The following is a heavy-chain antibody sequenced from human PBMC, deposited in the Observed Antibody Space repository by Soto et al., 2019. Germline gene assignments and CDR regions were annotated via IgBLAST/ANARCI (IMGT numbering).Heavy chain of an antibody. V-gene: IGHV3-23*01. CDR2: ISGSGGST. J-gene: IGHJ4*02. CDR3: ARERDTTGYILRY. CDR1: GFTFSSYA. D-gene: IGHD3-9*01. Sequence: GGSLRLSCAASGFTFSSYAMSWVRQAPGKGLEWVSAISGSGGSTYYADSVKGRFTISRDNSDNTLYLQMNSLRAEDTAMYYCARERDTTGYILRYWGQGTLVTVSS.